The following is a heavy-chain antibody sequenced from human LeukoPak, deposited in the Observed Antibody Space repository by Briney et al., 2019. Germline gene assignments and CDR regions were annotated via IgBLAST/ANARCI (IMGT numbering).Heavy chain of an antibody. CDR1: GYTFTSYY. CDR3: ASDVMDNLRSDY. Sequence: ASVNVSCKASGYTFTSYYMHWVRQAPGQGLEWMGIINPSGGDTSYAQKFQGRLTMTRDTSTNTVYMELTSLRSEDTAVYCCASDVMDNLRSDYWGQGTLVTVSS. J-gene: IGHJ4*02. V-gene: IGHV1-46*01. D-gene: IGHD1-14*01. CDR2: INPSGGDT.